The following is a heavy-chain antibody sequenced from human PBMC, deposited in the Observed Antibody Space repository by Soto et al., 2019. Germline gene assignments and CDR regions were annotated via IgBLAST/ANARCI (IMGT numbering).Heavy chain of an antibody. CDR3: ALAHDSSGFTWCDY. V-gene: IGHV3-23*01. D-gene: IGHD6-19*01. Sequence: EVQLLESGGGLVQPGGSLRLSCAASGFTFSSYAMSWVRQAPGKGLEWVSAISGSGGSTYYADSVKGRFTISRDNSKNTLYLQMNSLRAEDTAVYYCALAHDSSGFTWCDYWGQGTLVTVSS. J-gene: IGHJ4*02. CDR2: ISGSGGST. CDR1: GFTFSSYA.